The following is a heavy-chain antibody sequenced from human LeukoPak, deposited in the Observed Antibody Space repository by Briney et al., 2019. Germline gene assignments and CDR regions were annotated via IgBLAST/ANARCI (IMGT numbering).Heavy chain of an antibody. D-gene: IGHD2-15*01. CDR3: ARDLCHGGSCFHFDS. V-gene: IGHV1-2*02. Sequence: ASVKVSFKTSGYTFTDYYVHWVRQAPGQGLEWLAWINPDSGATNFAQRFQGRVTMTRDTSVNTVHMELNRLRSDDTAVYYCARDLCHGGSCFHFDSWGQGTLVTVSS. CDR1: GYTFTDYY. CDR2: INPDSGAT. J-gene: IGHJ4*02.